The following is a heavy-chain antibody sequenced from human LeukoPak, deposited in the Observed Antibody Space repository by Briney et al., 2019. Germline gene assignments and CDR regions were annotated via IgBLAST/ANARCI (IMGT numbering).Heavy chain of an antibody. V-gene: IGHV1-2*02. CDR2: INPNSGDT. Sequence: GASVKVSCKASGYTFTVYYMHWVRQAPGQGLEWMGRINPNSGDTNYAQKFQGRVTMTRDTSITTVYMELSRLRSDDAAVYFCARGDIVVVSPTVSHTSRMDDWGHGTTVTVSS. CDR3: ARGDIVVVSPTVSHTSRMDD. J-gene: IGHJ6*02. D-gene: IGHD2-21*01. CDR1: GYTFTVYY.